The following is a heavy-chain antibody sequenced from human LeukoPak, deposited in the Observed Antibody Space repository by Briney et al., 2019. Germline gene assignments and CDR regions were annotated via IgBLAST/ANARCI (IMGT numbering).Heavy chain of an antibody. CDR3: AREYCSSTSCYFDY. Sequence: PSETLSLTCAVYGGSFSGYYWTWIRQPPGKGLEWIGYIYYSGSANYNPSLKSRVTISVDTSKNQFSLKLSSVTAADTAVYYCAREYCSSTSCYFDYWGQGTLVTVSS. CDR1: GGSFSGYY. V-gene: IGHV4-59*01. J-gene: IGHJ4*02. CDR2: IYYSGSA. D-gene: IGHD2-2*01.